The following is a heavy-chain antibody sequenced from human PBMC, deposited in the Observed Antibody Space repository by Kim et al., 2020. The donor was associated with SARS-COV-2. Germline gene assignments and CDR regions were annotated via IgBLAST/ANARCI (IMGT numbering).Heavy chain of an antibody. CDR3: AGPRYDRSGYYYDY. J-gene: IGHJ4*02. CDR2: IDPSDSYT. D-gene: IGHD3-22*01. Sequence: GESLKISCKGSGYSFTNYWITWVRQMPGKGLEWMGRIDPSDSYTNYSPSFQGLVTISVDNSISTAYLQWSSLKASDTAMYYCAGPRYDRSGYYYDYWGLGTLVTVSS. V-gene: IGHV5-10-1*01. CDR1: GYSFTNYW.